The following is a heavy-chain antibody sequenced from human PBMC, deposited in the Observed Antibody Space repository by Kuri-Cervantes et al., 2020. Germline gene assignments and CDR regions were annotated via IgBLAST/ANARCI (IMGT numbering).Heavy chain of an antibody. CDR1: GGSISSSSYY. Sequence: GSLRLSCTVSGGSISSSSYYWGWIRQPPGKGLEWIGSIYYSGSTYYNPSLKSRVTISVDTSKNQFSLKLSSVTAADTAVYYCARTGYYDFWSGKDYYYYGMDVWGQGTTVTVSS. V-gene: IGHV4-39*01. CDR3: ARTGYYDFWSGKDYYYYGMDV. D-gene: IGHD3-3*01. J-gene: IGHJ6*02. CDR2: IYYSGST.